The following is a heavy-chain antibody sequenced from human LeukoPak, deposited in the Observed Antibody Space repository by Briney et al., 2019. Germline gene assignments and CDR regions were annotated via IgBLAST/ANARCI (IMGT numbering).Heavy chain of an antibody. Sequence: SETLSLTCAVYGGSFSGYYWSWIRQPPGKGLEWIGEINHSGSTNYNPSLKSRVTISVDTSKNQCSLKLSSVTAGDTAVYYCARGCDDSSGYYQYYFDYWGEGTLVTVSS. CDR1: GGSFSGYY. CDR3: ARGCDDSSGYYQYYFDY. V-gene: IGHV4-34*01. D-gene: IGHD3-22*01. CDR2: INHSGST. J-gene: IGHJ4*02.